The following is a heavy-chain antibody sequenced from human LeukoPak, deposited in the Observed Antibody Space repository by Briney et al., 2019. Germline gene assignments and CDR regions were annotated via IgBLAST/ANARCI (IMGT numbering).Heavy chain of an antibody. CDR2: LTFDGSYK. Sequence: GGSLRLSCEASGLTFNQYVMHWFRQTPGKGLEWVAGLTFDGSYKYYIDSVKGRFAISRDNSNNSLFLQMSALRLDDTGIYYCAARELRYPTERVHPWGQGTLVTVSS. CDR3: AARELRYPTERVHP. V-gene: IGHV3-30*09. CDR1: GLTFNQYV. D-gene: IGHD3-9*01. J-gene: IGHJ5*02.